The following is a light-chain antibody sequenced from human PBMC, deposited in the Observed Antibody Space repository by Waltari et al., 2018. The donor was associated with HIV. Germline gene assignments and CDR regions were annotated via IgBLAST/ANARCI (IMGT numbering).Light chain of an antibody. J-gene: IGLJ2*01. Sequence: QSALTQPPSASGSPGQSVTISCTGTSSDIGAYTFVSWYQQHPGKAPKLIIYEVNQRPSGVPDRFSGSKSGNTASLTVSGLQDEDEAVYYCTSVSGSINFVVFGGGTKLTVL. CDR3: TSVSGSINFVV. CDR2: EVN. CDR1: SSDIGAYTF. V-gene: IGLV2-8*01.